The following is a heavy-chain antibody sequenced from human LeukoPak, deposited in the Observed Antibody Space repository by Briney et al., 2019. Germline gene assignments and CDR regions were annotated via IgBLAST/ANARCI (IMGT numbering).Heavy chain of an antibody. V-gene: IGHV1-69*04. CDR2: IIPLLNIA. CDR3: ATYCTGGRCPRTSDY. D-gene: IGHD2-15*01. CDR1: GGTFSSYA. Sequence: SVKVSCKASGGTFSSYAFNWVRQAPGQGLEWMGRIIPLLNIANSAQKFQGRVTITADKSTSTTYMELSSLTSEDTAVFYCATYCTGGRCPRTSDYWGQGTLVTVSS. J-gene: IGHJ4*02.